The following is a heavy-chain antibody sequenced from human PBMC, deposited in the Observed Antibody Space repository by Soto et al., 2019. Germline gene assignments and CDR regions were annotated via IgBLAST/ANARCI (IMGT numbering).Heavy chain of an antibody. CDR2: IYYSGST. Sequence: QVQLQESGPGLVKPSQTLSLTCTVSGGSISSGDYYWSWIRQPPGKGLEWIGYIYYSGSTYYNPSLEGRVTISVDTAKNPVSLKLRSVTAADTAVYYCARVALHWYFDLWGRGNLVPVSS. J-gene: IGHJ2*01. CDR3: ARVALHWYFDL. V-gene: IGHV4-30-4*01. CDR1: GGSISSGDYY.